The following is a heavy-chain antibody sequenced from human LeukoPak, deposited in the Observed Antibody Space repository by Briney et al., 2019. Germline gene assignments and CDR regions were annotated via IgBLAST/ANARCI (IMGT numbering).Heavy chain of an antibody. CDR3: ARSPPSTGYDRFDT. V-gene: IGHV1-18*01. Sequence: ASVTVSCKASGYMFNIYGISWVRQAPGQGLEWMGWISAFNGNTNYARNFQDRVTMTTDTSTSTAYMELTSLRSDATAVYYCARSPPSTGYDRFDTWGQGTLVTVSS. CDR1: GYMFNIYG. J-gene: IGHJ4*02. D-gene: IGHD5-12*01. CDR2: ISAFNGNT.